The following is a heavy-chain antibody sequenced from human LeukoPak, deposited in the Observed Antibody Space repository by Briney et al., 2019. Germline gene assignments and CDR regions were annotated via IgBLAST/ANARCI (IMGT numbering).Heavy chain of an antibody. V-gene: IGHV4-38-2*01. CDR1: GYSISSGYY. CDR3: ARQIRAVGATAGNYYYYYMDV. D-gene: IGHD2-15*01. Sequence: SETLSLTCAVSGYSISSGYYWGWIRQPPGKGLEWIGSIYHSGSTYYNPSLKSRVTISVDTSKNPFSLKLSSVTAADTAVYYCARQIRAVGATAGNYYYYYMDVWGKGTTVTVSS. J-gene: IGHJ6*03. CDR2: IYHSGST.